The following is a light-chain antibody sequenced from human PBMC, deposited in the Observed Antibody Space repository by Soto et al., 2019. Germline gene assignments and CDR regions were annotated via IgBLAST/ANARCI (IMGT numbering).Light chain of an antibody. V-gene: IGLV2-14*03. Sequence: QSALTQPASVSGSPGQSITISCTGTSRDVGGYSYVSWYQQHPGKAPKLMIYDVNNRPSSVSDRFSGSKSGNTASLPISGLQDEDESDYYCSSFTSYSTLVFGGGTKLTVL. J-gene: IGLJ2*01. CDR2: DVN. CDR3: SSFTSYSTLV. CDR1: SRDVGGYSY.